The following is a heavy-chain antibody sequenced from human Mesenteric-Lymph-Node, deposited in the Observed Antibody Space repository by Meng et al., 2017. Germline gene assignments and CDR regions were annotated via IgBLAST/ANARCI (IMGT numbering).Heavy chain of an antibody. V-gene: IGHV1-2*02. Sequence: ASVKVSCKASGYTFTGYYMHWVRQAPGQGLEWMGWINPNSGGTNYAQKFQGRVTMTRDTSISTAYMELSRLRSDDTAVYYCARLWFGELLSYYYGMDVWGQGTTVTSP. CDR3: ARLWFGELLSYYYGMDV. CDR1: GYTFTGYY. J-gene: IGHJ6*02. D-gene: IGHD3-10*01. CDR2: INPNSGGT.